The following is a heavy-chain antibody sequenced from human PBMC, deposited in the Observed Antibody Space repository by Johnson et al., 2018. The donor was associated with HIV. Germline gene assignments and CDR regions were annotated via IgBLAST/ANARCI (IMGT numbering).Heavy chain of an antibody. Sequence: QVQLVESGGGVVQSGRSLRLSCAASGFTLSNYGMHWVRQAPGKGLEWVALIWYDGSNRYYADSVKGRFTISRDNSKNMLYLEVNSLRAEDTAVYYCAKESGYCRSSSWYGDAFDVWGQGTMVTV. CDR1: GFTLSNYG. J-gene: IGHJ3*01. D-gene: IGHD6-13*01. CDR3: AKESGYCRSSSWYGDAFDV. V-gene: IGHV3-33*06. CDR2: IWYDGSNR.